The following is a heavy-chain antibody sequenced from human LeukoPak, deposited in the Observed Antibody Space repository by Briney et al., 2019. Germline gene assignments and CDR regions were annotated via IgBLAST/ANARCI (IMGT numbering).Heavy chain of an antibody. CDR1: GYTFTSYY. Sequence: ASVKVSCKASGYTFTSYYMHWVRQAPGQGLEWMGIINPSGGSTSYAQKFQGRVTMTRDMSTSTVYMELSSLRSEDTAVYYYARTTAHYGGYGNYYYYYMDVWGKGTTVTVSS. CDR3: ARTTAHYGGYGNYYYYYMDV. J-gene: IGHJ6*03. CDR2: INPSGGST. D-gene: IGHD4-17*01. V-gene: IGHV1-46*01.